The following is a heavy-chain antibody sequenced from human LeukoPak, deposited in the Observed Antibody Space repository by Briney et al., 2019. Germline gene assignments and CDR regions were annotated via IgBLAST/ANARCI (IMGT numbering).Heavy chain of an antibody. CDR1: GFAFGDYD. D-gene: IGHD5-12*01. Sequence: GGSLRLSCVASGFAFGDYDMHWVRQAPGKGLEWVAIIWYDGSKNLYADSVKGRFTISRDNSKNTLYLEMDSLRVEDTAVYYCARRSLVAKWFGPWGQGTLVTVSS. CDR3: ARRSLVAKWFGP. CDR2: IWYDGSKN. V-gene: IGHV3-33*03. J-gene: IGHJ5*02.